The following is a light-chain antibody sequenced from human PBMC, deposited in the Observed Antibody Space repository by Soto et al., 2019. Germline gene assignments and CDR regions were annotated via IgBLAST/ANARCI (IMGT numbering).Light chain of an antibody. V-gene: IGKV3-11*01. CDR1: QTVGRS. CDR3: QQRSNWPLS. Sequence: EIVLTQSPATLSLSPGERATLSCRASQTVGRSLAWYQQKPGQAPRLLISDASNRATGIPARFSGSGSGTDFTLTISSLESEEFAIYYCQQRSNWPLSFGQGTRLEIK. J-gene: IGKJ5*01. CDR2: DAS.